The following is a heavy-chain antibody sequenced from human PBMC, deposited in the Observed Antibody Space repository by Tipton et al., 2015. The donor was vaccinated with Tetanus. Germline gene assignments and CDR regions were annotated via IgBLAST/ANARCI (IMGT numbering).Heavy chain of an antibody. CDR1: GFRFSGYY. J-gene: IGHJ4*02. D-gene: IGHD1-26*01. V-gene: IGHV3-11*04. CDR2: DSPSGTNT. CDR3: ARDPERGALNY. Sequence: GSLRLSCVGSGFRFSGYYMTWIRQSPGKGLEWVSYDSPSGTNTQYGESVKGRFTVSRDNARNSLYLQINSLRVDDTADYYCARDPERGALNYWGQGTRVTVSS.